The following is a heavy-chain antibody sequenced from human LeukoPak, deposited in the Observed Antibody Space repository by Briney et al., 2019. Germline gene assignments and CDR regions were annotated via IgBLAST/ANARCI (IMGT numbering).Heavy chain of an antibody. CDR2: ISTYNGNT. J-gene: IGHJ4*02. D-gene: IGHD3-3*01. Sequence: ASVKVSCKASGYTFTGYYMHWVQQAPGQGLEWMGWISTYNGNTNYAQKLQGRVTMTTDTSTTTAYMELRSLRSDDTAVYYCARVVVFGVSDNEHYFDYWGQGTLVTVSS. CDR1: GYTFTGYY. V-gene: IGHV1-18*04. CDR3: ARVVVFGVSDNEHYFDY.